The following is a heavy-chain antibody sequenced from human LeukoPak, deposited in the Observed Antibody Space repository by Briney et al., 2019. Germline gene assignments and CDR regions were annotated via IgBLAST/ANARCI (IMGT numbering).Heavy chain of an antibody. CDR2: ISGSGGST. Sequence: GGSLRLSCAASGFTFSSYAMSWVRQAPGKGLEWVSAISGSGGSTYYADSVKGRFTISRDNSKNTLYLQVNSLRAEDTAVYYCARDVGRGSYFDYWGQGALVTVSS. CDR1: GFTFSSYA. D-gene: IGHD1-26*01. V-gene: IGHV3-23*01. CDR3: ARDVGRGSYFDY. J-gene: IGHJ4*02.